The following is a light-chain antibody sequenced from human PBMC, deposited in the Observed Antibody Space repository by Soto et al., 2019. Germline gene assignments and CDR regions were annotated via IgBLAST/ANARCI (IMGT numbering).Light chain of an antibody. CDR1: QSLSSGY. CDR2: DAS. CDR3: QQYSNWPPWT. Sequence: EIVLTQSPGTLSLSPGERVTLSCRASQSLSSGYLAWYQQKFGQAPRLLIYDASRRATGIPPRFSGSGSGTEFTLTISGLQSEDFAIYYCQQYSNWPPWTFGPGTKVDIK. J-gene: IGKJ1*01. V-gene: IGKV3-20*01.